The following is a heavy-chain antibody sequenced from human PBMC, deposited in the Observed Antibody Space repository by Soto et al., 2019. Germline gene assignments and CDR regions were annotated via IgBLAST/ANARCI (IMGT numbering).Heavy chain of an antibody. V-gene: IGHV1-69*06. Sequence: QVQLVQSGAEVKKPGSSVKVSCKASGGNFNRYAFSWVRQAPGQGLEWMGGIIPVLGPANYAQRFHGRVTITADKSTSTAYMELTSLTSEDTAVYFCARGAPTTGWFDYWGQGTLVTVSS. CDR1: GGNFNRYA. J-gene: IGHJ4*02. CDR2: IIPVLGPA. CDR3: ARGAPTTGWFDY. D-gene: IGHD6-19*01.